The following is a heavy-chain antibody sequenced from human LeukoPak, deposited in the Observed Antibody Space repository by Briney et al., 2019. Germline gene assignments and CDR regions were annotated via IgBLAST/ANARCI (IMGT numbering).Heavy chain of an antibody. Sequence: GGSLRLSCAASGFTVSNSYMNWVRQAPGRGLEWVSLIYSGGGTYYADSVKGRFTISRDNSKNTLYLQMNSLRAEDTAVYYCARNYYDSSAYYYFDYWGQGTLVTVSS. D-gene: IGHD3-22*01. V-gene: IGHV3-66*01. CDR2: IYSGGGT. CDR3: ARNYYDSSAYYYFDY. CDR1: GFTVSNSY. J-gene: IGHJ4*02.